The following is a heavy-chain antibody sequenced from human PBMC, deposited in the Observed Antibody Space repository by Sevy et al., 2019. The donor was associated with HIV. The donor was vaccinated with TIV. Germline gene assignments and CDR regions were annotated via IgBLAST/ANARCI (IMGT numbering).Heavy chain of an antibody. D-gene: IGHD3-22*01. V-gene: IGHV1-69*13. Sequence: ASVKVSCKASGGTFSSYAISWVRQAPGQGLEWMGGIIPIFGTANYAQKFQGRVTITADESTGTAYMELSSLRSEDTAVYYCARGSGYYDSSGYYPEFDYWGQGTLVTVSS. CDR2: IIPIFGTA. J-gene: IGHJ4*02. CDR3: ARGSGYYDSSGYYPEFDY. CDR1: GGTFSSYA.